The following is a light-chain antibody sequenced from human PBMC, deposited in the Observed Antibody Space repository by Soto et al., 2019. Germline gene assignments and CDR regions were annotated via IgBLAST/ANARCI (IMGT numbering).Light chain of an antibody. J-gene: IGKJ1*01. CDR1: QGISNY. CDR3: QKYNSAPQT. V-gene: IGKV1-27*01. CDR2: AAS. Sequence: DIQITQSPSSLSASVGDRVTITCRARQGISNYLAWYQQKPGKVPKLLIYAASTLQSGVPSRFSGSGSGTDFTLTISSLQPEDVATYYCQKYNSAPQTVGQGTKVEIK.